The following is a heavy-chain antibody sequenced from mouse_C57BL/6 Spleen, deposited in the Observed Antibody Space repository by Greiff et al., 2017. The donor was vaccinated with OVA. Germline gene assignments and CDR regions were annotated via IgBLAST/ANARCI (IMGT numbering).Heavy chain of an antibody. V-gene: IGHV1-69*01. D-gene: IGHD4-1*01. CDR1: GYTFTSYW. CDR2: IDPSDSYT. Sequence: QVHVKQPGAELVMPGASVKLSCKASGYTFTSYWMHWVKQRPGQGLEWIGEIDPSDSYTNYNQKFKGKSTLSVDKSSSTAYMQLSSLTSEDSAVYYCARSELGRGDFDYWGQGTTLTVSS. CDR3: ARSELGRGDFDY. J-gene: IGHJ2*01.